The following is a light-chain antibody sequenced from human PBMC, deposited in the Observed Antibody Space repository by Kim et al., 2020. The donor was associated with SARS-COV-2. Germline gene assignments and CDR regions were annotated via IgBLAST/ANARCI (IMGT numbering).Light chain of an antibody. Sequence: ALGQTVRSTCQGDSLRSYYASWYQQKPGQAPVLVFYGKNNRPSGIPDRCSGSYSGNTASLTTTAAQAEDEADYYCNSRESSANHWMFGGGTQLTVL. CDR1: SLRSYY. CDR3: NSRESSANHWM. J-gene: IGLJ3*02. CDR2: GKN. V-gene: IGLV3-19*01.